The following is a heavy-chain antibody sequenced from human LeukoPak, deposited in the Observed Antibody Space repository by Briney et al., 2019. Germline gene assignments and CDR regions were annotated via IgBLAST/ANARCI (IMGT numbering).Heavy chain of an antibody. CDR3: AKTRGSGWTYPFDY. J-gene: IGHJ4*02. CDR1: GLTFSMFD. CDR2: ISVCGGDI. V-gene: IGHV3-23*01. D-gene: IGHD6-19*01. Sequence: PGGSLRLSCAVSGLTFSMFDTAGALQAPGKGLEWVSTISVCGGDIYYADSVKGRFTMSRDNSKTTLYLQMNSLRGEDTAVYYCAKTRGSGWTYPFDYWGQGTLVTVSS.